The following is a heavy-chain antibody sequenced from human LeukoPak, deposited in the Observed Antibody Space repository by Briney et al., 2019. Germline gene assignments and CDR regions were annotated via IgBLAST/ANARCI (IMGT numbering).Heavy chain of an antibody. D-gene: IGHD3-16*01. Sequence: GGSLRLSCAASGFTFSSYAMHWVRQAPGKGLEWVAVISYDGSNKYYADSVKGRFTISRDNSKNTLYLQMNSLRAEDTAVYYCARGQGLFMSPSNYWGQGTLVTVSS. CDR1: GFTFSSYA. CDR2: ISYDGSNK. CDR3: ARGQGLFMSPSNY. V-gene: IGHV3-30-3*01. J-gene: IGHJ4*02.